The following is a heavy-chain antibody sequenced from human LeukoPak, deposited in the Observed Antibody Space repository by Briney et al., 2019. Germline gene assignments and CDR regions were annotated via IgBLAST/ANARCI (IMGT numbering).Heavy chain of an antibody. CDR1: GFTFTNAW. J-gene: IGHJ4*02. Sequence: GGSLRLSCAASGFTFTNAWMSWVRQAPGKGLEWVGRIKSKIDGGTTDYAAPVKGRFTISRDDSKNTLYLQMNSLKTEDTAVYYCTTLGETVDTAMGIDYWGQGTLVTVSS. V-gene: IGHV3-15*01. CDR3: TTLGETVDTAMGIDY. D-gene: IGHD5-18*01. CDR2: IKSKIDGGTT.